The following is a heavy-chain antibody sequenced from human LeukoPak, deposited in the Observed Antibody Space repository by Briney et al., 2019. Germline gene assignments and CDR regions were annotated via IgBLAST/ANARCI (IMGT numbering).Heavy chain of an antibody. J-gene: IGHJ4*02. V-gene: IGHV3-48*03. Sequence: TGGSLRLSCAASGFTFSSYEMNWVRQAPGKGLEWVSYISSSGSTIYYADSVKSRFTISRDNAKNSLYLQMNSLRAEDTAVYYCARGSFTFGGVIANFDYWGQGTLVTVSS. D-gene: IGHD3-16*02. CDR3: ARGSFTFGGVIANFDY. CDR2: ISSSGSTI. CDR1: GFTFSSYE.